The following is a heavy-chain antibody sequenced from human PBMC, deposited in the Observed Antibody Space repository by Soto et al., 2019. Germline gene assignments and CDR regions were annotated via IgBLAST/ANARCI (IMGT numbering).Heavy chain of an antibody. V-gene: IGHV1-3*01. CDR3: VRRHVSATGIDWFEP. D-gene: IGHD6-13*01. CDR2: ISAANGDT. J-gene: IGHJ5*02. CDR1: GYTFTSYG. Sequence: ASVKVSCKVSGYTFTSYGIHWVRQAPGQRLEWMGWISAANGDTKYSPKFQGRVTITRDTSASTAYMELSSLRSEDTAVYYCVRRHVSATGIDWFEPWGQGILVTVSS.